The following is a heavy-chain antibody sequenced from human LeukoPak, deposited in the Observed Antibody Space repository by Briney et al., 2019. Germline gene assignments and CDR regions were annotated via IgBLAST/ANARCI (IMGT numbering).Heavy chain of an antibody. V-gene: IGHV4-30-4*08. CDR1: GGSISSGDYY. Sequence: PSQTLSLTCTVSGGSISSGDYYWTWIRQPPGKGLEWIAYIYYSGATYYNSSLKSRVTISLGTSKNQFSLKLSSVTAADTAVYYCARAVWDFDYWGQGTLVTVSS. J-gene: IGHJ4*02. CDR3: ARAVWDFDY. D-gene: IGHD1-14*01. CDR2: IYYSGAT.